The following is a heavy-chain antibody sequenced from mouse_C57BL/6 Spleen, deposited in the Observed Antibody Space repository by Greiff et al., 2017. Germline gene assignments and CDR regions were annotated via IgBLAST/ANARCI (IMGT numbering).Heavy chain of an antibody. CDR1: GYAFSSSW. CDR2: IYPGDGDT. D-gene: IGHD1-1*01. J-gene: IGHJ3*01. CDR3: ARSRDYGSSLAY. Sequence: QVQLKESGPELVKPGASVKISCKASGYAFSSSWMNWVKQRPGKGLEWIGRIYPGDGDTNYNGKFKGKATLTADKSSSTAYMQLSSLTSEDSAVYFCARSRDYGSSLAYWGQGTLVTVSA. V-gene: IGHV1-82*01.